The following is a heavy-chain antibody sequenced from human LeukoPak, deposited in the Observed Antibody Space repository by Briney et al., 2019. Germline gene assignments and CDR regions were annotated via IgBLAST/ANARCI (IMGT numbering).Heavy chain of an antibody. CDR3: AKDPNGDYVGAFDF. Sequence: GGSLRLSCAASGFTFSSYWMHWVRQAPGKGLEWVSSITGSGAGTSYADSVKGRFTVSRDNSKNTLYLQMNSLRAEDTAVYYCAKDPNGDYVGAFDFWGQGTMVTVSS. J-gene: IGHJ3*01. CDR1: GFTFSSYW. V-gene: IGHV3-23*01. D-gene: IGHD4-17*01. CDR2: ITGSGAGT.